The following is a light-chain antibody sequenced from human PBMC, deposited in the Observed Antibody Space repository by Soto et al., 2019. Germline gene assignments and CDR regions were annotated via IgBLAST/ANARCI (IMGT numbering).Light chain of an antibody. Sequence: QSALTQPPSESGSPGQSVTISCTGTSSDVGGYNFVSWYQQYPGKVPKLMVYEVNKRPSGVPDRFSGSKSGNTASLTVSGLQADDEADYYCTSYAGGNNVFGTGTKVTLL. V-gene: IGLV2-8*01. J-gene: IGLJ1*01. CDR3: TSYAGGNNV. CDR1: SSDVGGYNF. CDR2: EVN.